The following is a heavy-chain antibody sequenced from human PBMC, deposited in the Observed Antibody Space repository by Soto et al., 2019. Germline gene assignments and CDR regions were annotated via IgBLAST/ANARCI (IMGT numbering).Heavy chain of an antibody. CDR2: IYHSGST. V-gene: IGHV4-30-2*01. J-gene: IGHJ4*02. D-gene: IGHD3-9*01. CDR1: GGSISSGGYS. CDR3: ARGLRYFDWLLPYFDY. Sequence: SETLSLTCAVSGGSISSGGYSWSWIRQPPGKGLEWIGYIYHSGSTYYNPSLKSRVTISVDRSKNQFSLKLSSVTAADTAVYYCARGLRYFDWLLPYFDYWGQGTLVTVSS.